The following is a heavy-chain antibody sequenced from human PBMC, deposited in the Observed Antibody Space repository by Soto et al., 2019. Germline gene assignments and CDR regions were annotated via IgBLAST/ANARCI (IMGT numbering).Heavy chain of an antibody. CDR2: IYYSGST. J-gene: IGHJ4*02. Sequence: QVQLQESGPGLVKPSETLSLTCTVSGGSISVYYWSWIRQPPGKGLEWIGYIYYSGSTNYNPSLKRRVPISVDTSKNQFSLKLSSVTAADTAVYYCARGGWRHIDYWGQGTLVTVSS. CDR3: ARGGWRHIDY. CDR1: GGSISVYY. D-gene: IGHD3-3*01. V-gene: IGHV4-59*08.